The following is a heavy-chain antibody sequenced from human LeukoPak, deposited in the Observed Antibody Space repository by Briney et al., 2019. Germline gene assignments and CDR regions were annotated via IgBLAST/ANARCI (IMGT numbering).Heavy chain of an antibody. J-gene: IGHJ4*03. V-gene: IGHV3-30*02. CDR3: TTSLPHVVRRTGSEGDN. CDR2: IRYDGSNK. Sequence: GGTLSLSCAASGFTLCSYGMHCVRHAPRKGLEWVAFIRYDGSNKYYADSVKARFTISRDNTGNSQYLQMNSLRIEDTAVYYCTTSLPHVVRRTGSEGDNWGQGTLVTVSS. CDR1: GFTLCSYG. D-gene: IGHD3/OR15-3a*01.